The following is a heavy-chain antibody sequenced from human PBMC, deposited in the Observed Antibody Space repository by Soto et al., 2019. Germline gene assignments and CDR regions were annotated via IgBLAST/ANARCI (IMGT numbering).Heavy chain of an antibody. Sequence: SETLSLTCTVSGGSISSSSYYWGWIRQSPGKGLEWIVSFYYSGSTYYSPSLRSRVTISGDTSRKQISLRLSSVTAADTAVYYCARISVASRYMDVWGKGTTVTVSS. J-gene: IGHJ6*03. CDR3: ARISVASRYMDV. V-gene: IGHV4-39*01. CDR2: FYYSGST. CDR1: GGSISSSSYY. D-gene: IGHD5-12*01.